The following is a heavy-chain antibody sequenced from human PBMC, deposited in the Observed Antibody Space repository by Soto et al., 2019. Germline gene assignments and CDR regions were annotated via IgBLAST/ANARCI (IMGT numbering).Heavy chain of an antibody. J-gene: IGHJ3*02. V-gene: IGHV3-23*01. CDR1: GFTFSSYA. CDR3: AKGGDNYYGSGSYTSGAFDI. CDR2: ISGSGGST. Sequence: GSLRLSCAASGFTFSSYAMSWVRQAPGKGLEWVSAISGSGGSTYYADSVKGRFTISRDNSKNTLYLQMNSLRAEDTAVYYCAKGGDNYYGSGSYTSGAFDIWGQGTMVTVSS. D-gene: IGHD3-10*01.